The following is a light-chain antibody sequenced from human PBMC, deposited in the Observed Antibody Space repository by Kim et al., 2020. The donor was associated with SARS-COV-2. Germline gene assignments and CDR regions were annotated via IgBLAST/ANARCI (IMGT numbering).Light chain of an antibody. V-gene: IGKV1-9*01. CDR2: GAS. CDR3: QQFYTYPLT. CDR1: QGLKSH. J-gene: IGKJ4*01. Sequence: DIQLTQSPSFLSASVGDRVTITCRASQGLKSHLAWYQQKPGKAPELLIYGASTLQSGVPSRFTGSESGTEFTLTISSLQPDDSASYYCQQFYTYPLTFGGGTKVDIK.